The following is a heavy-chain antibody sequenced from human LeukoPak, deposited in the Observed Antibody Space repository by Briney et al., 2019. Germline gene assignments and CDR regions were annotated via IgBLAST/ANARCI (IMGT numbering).Heavy chain of an antibody. V-gene: IGHV3-23*01. CDR3: AKGSGYYPEYFQH. J-gene: IGHJ1*01. CDR1: GFTFSSYA. D-gene: IGHD3-22*01. Sequence: GGSLRLSCAASGFTFSSYAMSWVRQAPGKGLEWVSTISIGGDTTYYAESVKGRFTISRDKSKNTLYLQMNSLRAEDTAIYYCAKGSGYYPEYFQHWGQGTLVTVSS. CDR2: ISIGGDTT.